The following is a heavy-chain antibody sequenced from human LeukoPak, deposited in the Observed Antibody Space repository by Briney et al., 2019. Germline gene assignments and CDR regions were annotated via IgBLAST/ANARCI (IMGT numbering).Heavy chain of an antibody. Sequence: GGSLRLSCAASGFTFSSYAMSWVRQAPGKGLEWVSAISGSGGSTYYADSVKGRFTISRDNSKNTLYLQMNSLRAEDTAVYYCAKNWGYCSGGSCYSTPYYYYGMDVWGQGTTVTVSS. D-gene: IGHD2-15*01. J-gene: IGHJ6*02. V-gene: IGHV3-23*01. CDR3: AKNWGYCSGGSCYSTPYYYYGMDV. CDR2: ISGSGGST. CDR1: GFTFSSYA.